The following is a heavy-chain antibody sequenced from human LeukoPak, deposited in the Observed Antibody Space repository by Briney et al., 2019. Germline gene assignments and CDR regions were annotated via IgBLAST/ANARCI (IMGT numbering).Heavy chain of an antibody. CDR2: ISGSGGSE. D-gene: IGHD2-21*01. CDR1: GFTFSSYA. Sequence: PGGSLRLSCAASGFTFSSYAMSLVRQAPGKGLEVVSAISGSGGSEYYADSVKGRFTISRGNSKNTLYLQMNSLRAEDTAVYYCAKDPPIVVVIANTRDYWGQGTLVTVSS. J-gene: IGHJ4*02. CDR3: AKDPPIVVVIANTRDY. V-gene: IGHV3-23*01.